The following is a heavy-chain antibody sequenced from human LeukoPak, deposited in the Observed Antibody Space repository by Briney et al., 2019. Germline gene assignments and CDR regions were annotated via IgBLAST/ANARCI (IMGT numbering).Heavy chain of an antibody. J-gene: IGHJ4*02. CDR3: ARDGYFDH. CDR2: ISVHNGNT. Sequence: ASVKVSCKASAYTFTNYGIAWVRQAPGQGLEWMGWISVHNGNTNYAQKLQGRVTMTTDTATSTAYMELRSLASDDTAVYYCARDGYFDHWGQGTLVTVSS. V-gene: IGHV1-18*01. CDR1: AYTFTNYG.